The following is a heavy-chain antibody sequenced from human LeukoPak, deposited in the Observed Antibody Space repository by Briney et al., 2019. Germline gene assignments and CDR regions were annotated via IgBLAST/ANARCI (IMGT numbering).Heavy chain of an antibody. CDR3: ATYHMTTVVTPAY. Sequence: GGSLRLSCAATEFTFSSYGIHWVRQAPGKGLEWVALISFDGSIKYYADSVKGRFTISRDNSRNTLYLQMNSLRTEDTAVYYCATYHMTTVVTPAYWGQGTLVTVSS. CDR2: ISFDGSIK. D-gene: IGHD4-23*01. CDR1: EFTFSSYG. V-gene: IGHV3-30*03. J-gene: IGHJ4*02.